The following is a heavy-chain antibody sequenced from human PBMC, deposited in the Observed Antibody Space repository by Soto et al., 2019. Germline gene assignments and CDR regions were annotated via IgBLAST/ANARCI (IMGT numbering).Heavy chain of an antibody. CDR3: ARVKKGWAYCGGDCYSGDAFDI. D-gene: IGHD2-21*02. V-gene: IGHV3-48*02. J-gene: IGHJ3*02. CDR1: GFTFSSYS. Sequence: QPGGSLRLSCAASGFTFSSYSMNWVRQAPGKGLEWVSYISSSSSTIYYADSVKGRFTISRDNAKNSPYLQMNSLRDEDTAVYYCARVKKGWAYCGGDCYSGDAFDIWGQGTMVTVSS. CDR2: ISSSSSTI.